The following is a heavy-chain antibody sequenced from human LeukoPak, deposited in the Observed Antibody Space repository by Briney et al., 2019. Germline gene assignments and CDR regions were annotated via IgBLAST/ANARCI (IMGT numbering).Heavy chain of an antibody. CDR3: ARVDPNYYDSSGYWWGAFDI. CDR1: GYTFTSYG. D-gene: IGHD3-22*01. V-gene: IGHV1-18*01. CDR2: ISAYNGNT. J-gene: IGHJ3*02. Sequence: ASVKVSCKSSGYTFTSYGIIWVRQAPGQGLEWMGWISAYNGNTNYAQKLQGRVTMTTDTSTSTAYMELRSLRSDDTAVYYCARVDPNYYDSSGYWWGAFDIWGQGTMVTVSS.